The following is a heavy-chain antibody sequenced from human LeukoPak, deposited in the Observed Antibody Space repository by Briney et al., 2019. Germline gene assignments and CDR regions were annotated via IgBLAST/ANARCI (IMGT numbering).Heavy chain of an antibody. D-gene: IGHD3-10*01. V-gene: IGHV3-23*01. J-gene: IGHJ4*02. CDR1: GFTFTSYA. CDR3: AKVRGSGSYSANDY. Sequence: GGSLKLSCAASGFTFTSYAMSWVRQAPGKGLEWVSAISGRGGNTYYADSVKGRFTISRDNSKNTLYLQMNSLRAEDTAVDYCAKVRGSGSYSANDYWGQGTLVTVSS. CDR2: ISGRGGNT.